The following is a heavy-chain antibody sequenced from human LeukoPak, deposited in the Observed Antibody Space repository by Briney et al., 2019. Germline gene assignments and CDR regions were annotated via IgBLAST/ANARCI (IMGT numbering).Heavy chain of an antibody. D-gene: IGHD2-2*01. CDR1: GFTFNNYG. CDR3: AKGPLRGTAAAIDY. CDR2: ISYDGRNK. V-gene: IGHV3-30*18. Sequence: GGSLGLSCAASGFTFNNYGMHWVRRAPGKGLEWVAVISYDGRNKHYPDSVKGRFTISRDISTDTLWLQMDSLRTEDTAVYYCAKGPLRGTAAAIDYWGQGTLVTVSS. J-gene: IGHJ4*02.